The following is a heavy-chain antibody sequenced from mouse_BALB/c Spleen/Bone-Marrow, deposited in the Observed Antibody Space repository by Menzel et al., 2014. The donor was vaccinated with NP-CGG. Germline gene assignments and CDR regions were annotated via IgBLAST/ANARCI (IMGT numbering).Heavy chain of an antibody. Sequence: VQLQQSGGGLVQPGGSRKLSCAASGFTFSSFAMHWTRQAPEKGLEWVAFISSGSNIIHYADTVKGRFTISRDNPKNTLFLQMTSLRSEDTAMYYCGRGDYWGQGTTLTVSS. J-gene: IGHJ2*01. V-gene: IGHV5-17*02. CDR1: GFTFSSFA. CDR2: ISSGSNII. CDR3: GRGDY.